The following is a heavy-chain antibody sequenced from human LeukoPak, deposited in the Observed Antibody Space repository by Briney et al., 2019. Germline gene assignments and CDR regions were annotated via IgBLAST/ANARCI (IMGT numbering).Heavy chain of an antibody. D-gene: IGHD6-13*01. CDR3: AGGVRTGIAAAYF. J-gene: IGHJ4*02. Sequence: GGTLRLSCAVSGFTVSSNYMSWVRQAPGKGLEWVSLIESASSRYYADAVKDRFIISRDNYKNTVYLQMNSLMAEDTAVYYCAGGVRTGIAAAYFWGQGTLVTVSS. V-gene: IGHV3-66*01. CDR2: IESASSR. CDR1: GFTVSSNY.